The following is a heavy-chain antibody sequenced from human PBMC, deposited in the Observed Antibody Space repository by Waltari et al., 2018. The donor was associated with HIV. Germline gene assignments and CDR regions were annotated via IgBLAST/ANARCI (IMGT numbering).Heavy chain of an antibody. CDR2: MHFSGAA. V-gene: IGHV4-39*01. CDR1: GASINSLDHF. D-gene: IGHD3-3*01. Sequence: QLPESCPGLVKSSETLSLNCTVSGASINSLDHFWVWVLEATGKGMEWLRSMHFSGAAKYNPSCKGRVTLSVDTSKRQLSMRLTSVTAADTGTYYCARSHYDATFDIWGLGTMVAVSS. J-gene: IGHJ3*02. CDR3: ARSHYDATFDI.